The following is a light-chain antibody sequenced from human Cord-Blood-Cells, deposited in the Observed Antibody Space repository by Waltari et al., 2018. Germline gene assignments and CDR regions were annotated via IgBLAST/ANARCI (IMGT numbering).Light chain of an antibody. J-gene: IGKJ4*01. CDR2: GAS. Sequence: EIVMTQSPATLSVSPGERATLSCRASQRVSSILAWYQQKPSQAPRLLIYGASTRPTGIPARFSGSGSGTEFTLTISSLRSEDFAVYYCQQYNNLLTFGGGTKVEMK. CDR1: QRVSSI. V-gene: IGKV3-15*01. CDR3: QQYNNLLT.